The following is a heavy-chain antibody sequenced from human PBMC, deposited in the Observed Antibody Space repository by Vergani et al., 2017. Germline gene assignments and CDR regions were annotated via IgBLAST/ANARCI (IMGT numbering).Heavy chain of an antibody. J-gene: IGHJ4*02. CDR3: ARAAMVTLDG. V-gene: IGHV1-3*01. CDR2: INAGNGNT. D-gene: IGHD5-18*01. Sequence: QVQLVQSGAEVKKPGASVKVSCKASGYTFTSYAMHWVRQAPGQRLEWMGWINAGNGNTTYSQKFQGRVTITRDTPAGTAYMELSSLRSEDTAVYYCARAAMVTLDGWGQGTVVTASS. CDR1: GYTFTSYA.